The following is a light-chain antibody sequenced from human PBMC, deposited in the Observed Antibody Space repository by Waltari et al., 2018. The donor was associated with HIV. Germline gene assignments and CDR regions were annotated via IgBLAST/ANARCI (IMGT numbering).Light chain of an antibody. CDR1: HIVRNS. J-gene: IGLJ1*01. CDR2: DDS. V-gene: IGLV3-21*02. Sequence: SYSLTQPPSFSVGPGQTARRPCGGSHIVRNSVQWYQQKPGQAPVMVVCDDSDRPSGIPERFSGSNSGNTATLTISRVEAGDEADYYCQVWDTRSDQLVFGTATKVTVL. CDR3: QVWDTRSDQLV.